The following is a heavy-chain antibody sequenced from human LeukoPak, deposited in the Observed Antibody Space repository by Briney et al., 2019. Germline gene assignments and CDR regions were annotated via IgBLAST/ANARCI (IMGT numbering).Heavy chain of an antibody. V-gene: IGHV3-7*01. D-gene: IGHD2-2*01. CDR2: IQRHGSET. Sequence: GSLRLSCEGSGFTFSNYWMSWVRQAPGKGLEWVANIQRHGSETYYGDSVKGRFTISRDNAKNSLYLQMNSLRAEDTAVYYCATYSSSNGREFQYWGQGTLVTVSS. CDR3: ATYSSSNGREFQY. J-gene: IGHJ1*01. CDR1: GFTFSNYW.